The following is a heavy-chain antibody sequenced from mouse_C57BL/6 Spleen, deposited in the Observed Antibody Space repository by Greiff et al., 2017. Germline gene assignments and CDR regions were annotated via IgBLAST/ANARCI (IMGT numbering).Heavy chain of an antibody. J-gene: IGHJ1*03. D-gene: IGHD1-1*01. CDR2: ISDGGSYT. CDR1: GFTFSSYV. CDR3: ARDPTTVVEGYFDV. V-gene: IGHV5-4*01. Sequence: EVQLVESGGGLVKPGGSLKLSCAASGFTFSSYVMSWVRQTPEKRLEWVATISDGGSYTYYPDNVKGRFTIARDNAKNNLYLQMSHLKSEDTAMYYCARDPTTVVEGYFDVWGTGTTVTVSS.